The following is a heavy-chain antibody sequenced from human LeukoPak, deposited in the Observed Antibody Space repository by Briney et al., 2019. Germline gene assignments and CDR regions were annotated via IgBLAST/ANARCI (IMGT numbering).Heavy chain of an antibody. CDR1: GFTFSDYA. Sequence: PGGSLRLSCTASGFTFSDYAMSWFRQAPGKGMELVGFIRNKAYGGTAEYAASVKGRFTISRDDSKTIAYLQMNSLKTEDTAVYYCTREKRYFDWFQADYWGQGTLVTVSS. D-gene: IGHD3-9*01. CDR2: IRNKAYGGTA. V-gene: IGHV3-49*03. J-gene: IGHJ4*02. CDR3: TREKRYFDWFQADY.